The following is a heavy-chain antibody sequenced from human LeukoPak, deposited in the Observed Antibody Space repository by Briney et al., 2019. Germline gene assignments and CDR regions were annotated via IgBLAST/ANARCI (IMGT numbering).Heavy chain of an antibody. J-gene: IGHJ4*02. Sequence: ASVTVSCMASGYTFTGYFLHGVRQAPGKGREGMGWINPNSGGTHYAQTLQGTVTITRDTPISTAYMEPSRLRSDDTAVYYCARSKSSGWFMFDYWGEGTLLTVSS. D-gene: IGHD6-19*01. CDR3: ARSKSSGWFMFDY. V-gene: IGHV1-2*02. CDR2: INPNSGGT. CDR1: GYTFTGYF.